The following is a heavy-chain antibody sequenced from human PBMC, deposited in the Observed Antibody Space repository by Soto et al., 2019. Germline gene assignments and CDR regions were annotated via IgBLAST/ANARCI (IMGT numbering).Heavy chain of an antibody. CDR3: AKGGPFTGGFDP. CDR2: ITGRSAVP. J-gene: IGHJ5*02. CDR1: GLTLRSYA. Sequence: EGQLLQSGGDLVQPGGSLRLSCAGSGLTLRSYAMTWSRQTPEKGLEWVSTITGRSAVPSYADSVNGRFTVSRDNSKNTVYLQMNSLRPDDTAIYYCAKGGPFTGGFDPWGQGTLVTVSA. V-gene: IGHV3-23*01. D-gene: IGHD3-16*01.